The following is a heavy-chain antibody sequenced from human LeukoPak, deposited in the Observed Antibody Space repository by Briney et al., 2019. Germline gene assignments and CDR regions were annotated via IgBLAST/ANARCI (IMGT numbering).Heavy chain of an antibody. J-gene: IGHJ6*02. D-gene: IGHD3-10*01. CDR3: ARDGDYYGSGSFHYGMDV. Sequence: PGGSLRLSCAASGFTFSSYWMSWVRQAPGKGLEWAANIKQDGSEKYYVDSVKGRFTISRDNAKNSLYLQMNSLRAEDTAVYYCARDGDYYGSGSFHYGMDVWGQGTTVTVSS. CDR1: GFTFSSYW. CDR2: IKQDGSEK. V-gene: IGHV3-7*05.